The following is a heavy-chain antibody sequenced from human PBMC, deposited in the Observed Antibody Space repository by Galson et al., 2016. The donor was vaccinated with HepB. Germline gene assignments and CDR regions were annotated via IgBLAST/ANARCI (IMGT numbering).Heavy chain of an antibody. CDR3: ARTIVAVPGANDYFDY. D-gene: IGHD2-2*01. J-gene: IGHJ4*02. Sequence: SLRLSCAASGFMFSSYWMSWVRQAPGKGLEWVANLNKDGSEKYYMDSVKGRSTISRDNAKNALYLQMNSLRAEDTAVYYCARTIVAVPGANDYFDYWGQGTLVTVSS. CDR2: LNKDGSEK. CDR1: GFMFSSYW. V-gene: IGHV3-7*01.